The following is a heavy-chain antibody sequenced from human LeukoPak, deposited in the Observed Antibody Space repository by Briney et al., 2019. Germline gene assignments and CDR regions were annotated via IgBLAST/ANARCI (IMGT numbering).Heavy chain of an antibody. Sequence: GGSLRLSCAASGFTFSSYGMHWVREAPGKGLEWGAFIRYDGSNKYYADSVKGRFTISRDNSKNTLYLQKNSLRAEDTAVYYCAKDKEKKAGIFGVVEDRDYWGQGTLVTVSS. V-gene: IGHV3-30*02. CDR2: IRYDGSNK. CDR3: AKDKEKKAGIFGVVEDRDY. D-gene: IGHD3-3*01. J-gene: IGHJ4*02. CDR1: GFTFSSYG.